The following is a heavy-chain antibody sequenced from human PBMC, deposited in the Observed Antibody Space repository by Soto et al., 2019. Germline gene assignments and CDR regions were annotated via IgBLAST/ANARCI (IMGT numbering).Heavy chain of an antibody. CDR3: ARGGATPMVLKY. D-gene: IGHD5-18*01. CDR2: INHSGTT. V-gene: IGHV4-34*01. J-gene: IGHJ4*02. Sequence: QVQLPQWGAGLLKPSETLSLTCAVYGGSLSGYYWSWIRQAPGKGLEWIGEINHSGTTNYNPSLKSRVAILIDTSKNQFSLILSSVTAADRAMYYCARGGATPMVLKYWGQGTLVTVSS. CDR1: GGSLSGYY.